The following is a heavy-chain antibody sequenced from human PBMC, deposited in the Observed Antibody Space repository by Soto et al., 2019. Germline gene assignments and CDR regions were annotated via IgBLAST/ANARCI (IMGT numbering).Heavy chain of an antibody. V-gene: IGHV3-30*18. CDR3: AKDQGADTDYYYYYGMDV. Sequence: GGSRILSCAASGVTFRTHGMHWVRQAPGKGLEWVALISNDGTNKHYADSVKGRFTISRDNSKNTLYLQMNSLRAEDTAVYYCAKDQGADTDYYYYYGMDVWGQGTTVTVSS. CDR1: GVTFRTHG. J-gene: IGHJ6*02. CDR2: ISNDGTNK.